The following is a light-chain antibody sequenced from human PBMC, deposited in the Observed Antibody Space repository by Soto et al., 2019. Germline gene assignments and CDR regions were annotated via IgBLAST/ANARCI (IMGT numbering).Light chain of an antibody. CDR2: DTT. J-gene: IGLJ3*02. Sequence: QDVVTQERSLTVSPGGTVTLTCGSRTGAVTSGHYPYWFQQRPGQAPRTLIYDTTNKHSWTPARFSGSLLGGKAALTLSGAQPEDEADYYCLLSYNGARVFGGGTKLPVL. CDR1: TGAVTSGHY. V-gene: IGLV7-46*01. CDR3: LLSYNGARV.